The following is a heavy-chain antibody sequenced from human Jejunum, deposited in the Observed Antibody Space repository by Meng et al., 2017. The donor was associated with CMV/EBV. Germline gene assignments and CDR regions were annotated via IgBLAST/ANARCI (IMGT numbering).Heavy chain of an antibody. Sequence: CSASGASISVYYFSWIRQPPGKGLEWIGNVDYYGRTKYNPSLKSRVTISVAPARSQLSLKLGSVSAADTAVYYCARGWGTTSPWDYWGQGMLVTVSS. CDR1: GASISVYY. J-gene: IGHJ4*02. CDR2: VDYYGRT. V-gene: IGHV4-59*01. D-gene: IGHD3-16*01. CDR3: ARGWGTTSPWDY.